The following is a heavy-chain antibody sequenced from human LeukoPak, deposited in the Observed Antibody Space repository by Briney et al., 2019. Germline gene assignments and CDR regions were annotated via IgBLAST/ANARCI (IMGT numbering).Heavy chain of an antibody. CDR2: ISYSGRNE. D-gene: IGHD2-21*02. CDR3: AKDWMLTATPIFYFEN. CDR1: GFIFTNHA. V-gene: IGHV3-33*05. Sequence: GGSLRLSCAASGFIFTNHAMHWVRQAPGKGLEWVATISYSGRNEYYADSVKGRFTISRDNSVNTLSLQMNSLRADDTAVYFCAKDWMLTATPIFYFENWGQGTLVTVSS. J-gene: IGHJ4*02.